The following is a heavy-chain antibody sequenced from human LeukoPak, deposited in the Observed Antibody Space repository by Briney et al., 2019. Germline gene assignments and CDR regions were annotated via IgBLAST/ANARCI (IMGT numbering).Heavy chain of an antibody. CDR2: IYYRVTS. V-gene: IGHV4-59*01. D-gene: IGHD3-10*01. CDR1: GDSISAYY. CDR3: ARAVGGDGSGSL. Sequence: SETLSLTCTVSGDSISAYYWSWIRQPPGKGLEWIGYIYYRVTSDYNPSLKSRVTMSVDMSTRQISLKLSSVTAADTAVYYCARAVGGDGSGSLWGPGTLVTVSS. J-gene: IGHJ4*02.